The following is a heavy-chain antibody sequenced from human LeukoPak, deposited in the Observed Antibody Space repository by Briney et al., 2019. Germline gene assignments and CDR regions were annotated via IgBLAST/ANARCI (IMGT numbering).Heavy chain of an antibody. J-gene: IGHJ4*02. CDR1: GFIVSSTY. D-gene: IGHD1-26*01. CDR2: IYTGGST. CDR3: ARSPGSPVDS. V-gene: IGHV3-53*01. Sequence: GGSLRLSCAASGFIVSSTYMSWVRQAPGKGLEWVSVIYTGGSTYYADSVKGRFTISRDNSKNTLYLQMNSLRAEDTAMYYCARSPGSPVDSWGQGTLVTVSS.